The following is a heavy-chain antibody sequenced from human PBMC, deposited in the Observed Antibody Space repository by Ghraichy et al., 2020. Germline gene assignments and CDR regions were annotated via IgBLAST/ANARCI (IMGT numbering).Heavy chain of an antibody. J-gene: IGHJ6*03. CDR3: AKVATVTTNSFRSKYYYYMDV. Sequence: SETLSLTCAVYGGSFSGYYWSWIRQPPGKGLEWIGEINHSGSTNYNPSLKSRVTISVDTSKNQFSLKLSSVTAADTAVYYCAKVATVTTNSFRSKYYYYMDVWGKGTTVTVSS. D-gene: IGHD4-11*01. CDR2: INHSGST. CDR1: GGSFSGYY. V-gene: IGHV4-34*01.